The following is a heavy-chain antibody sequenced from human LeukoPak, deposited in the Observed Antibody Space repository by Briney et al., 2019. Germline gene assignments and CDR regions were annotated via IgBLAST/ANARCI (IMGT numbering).Heavy chain of an antibody. CDR1: GFTFSSYA. J-gene: IGHJ4*02. Sequence: GGSLRLSCAASGFTFSSYAMSWVRQAPGKGLEWVSAISGSGGSTYYADSVKGRFTISRDNTKNTLYLQMNSLRAEDTAVYYCAKQSSTTCYAPLDYWGQGTLVTVSS. V-gene: IGHV3-23*01. CDR3: AKQSSTTCYAPLDY. CDR2: ISGSGGST. D-gene: IGHD2-2*01.